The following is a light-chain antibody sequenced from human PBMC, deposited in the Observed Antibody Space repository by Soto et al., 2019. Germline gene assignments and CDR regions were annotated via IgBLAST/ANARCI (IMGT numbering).Light chain of an antibody. J-gene: IGKJ1*01. Sequence: DIQMTQSPSTLSASIGDRITISCRASQNIDTWLAWYQQRPGEAPKLLIYTASNLENGVPSRFSGSGSGTAFTLTISSLQPEDFATSYCQQYSDSSRSFGQGTQVE. V-gene: IGKV1-5*03. CDR1: QNIDTW. CDR3: QQYSDSSRS. CDR2: TAS.